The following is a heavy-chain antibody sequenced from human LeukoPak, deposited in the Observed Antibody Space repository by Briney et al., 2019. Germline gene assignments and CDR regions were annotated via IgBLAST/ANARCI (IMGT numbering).Heavy chain of an antibody. V-gene: IGHV3-23*01. CDR1: GFTLSSFG. D-gene: IGHD3-9*01. CDR3: AKDRFYDILTGYPDY. CDR2: ISGSSGST. J-gene: IGHJ4*02. Sequence: PGGSLRLSCAAPGFTLSSFGMSWVRQAPGKGLEWVSAISGSSGSTYYADAVKGRFTVSRDISKNTVFLQMNRLRADDTAMYHCAKDRFYDILTGYPDYWGQGTLVTVSS.